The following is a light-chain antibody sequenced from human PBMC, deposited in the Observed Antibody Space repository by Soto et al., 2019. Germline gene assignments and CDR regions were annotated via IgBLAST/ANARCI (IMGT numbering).Light chain of an antibody. CDR3: CSYAGSSTVV. J-gene: IGLJ3*02. CDR2: EGS. CDR1: SSDVGSNNL. V-gene: IGLV2-23*01. Sequence: QSVLTQPASVSGSPGQSITISCTGTSSDVGSNNLVSWYQQHPGKAPKLMIYEGSKRASGVSNRFSGSKSGNTASLTISGLLAEDEADYYCCSYAGSSTVVFGGGTEFTVL.